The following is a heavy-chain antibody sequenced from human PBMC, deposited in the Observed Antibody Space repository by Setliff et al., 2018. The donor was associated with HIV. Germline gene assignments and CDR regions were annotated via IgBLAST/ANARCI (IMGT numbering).Heavy chain of an antibody. D-gene: IGHD3-22*01. J-gene: IGHJ4*02. CDR3: AKIQNPQGYYYDSSGYYPHPGSPDY. CDR2: IKTDGSEK. CDR1: GLIFSSYE. V-gene: IGHV3-30*02. Sequence: PGGSLRLSCAASGLIFSSYEMNWVRQAPGKGPEWVANIKTDGSEKFYADSVKGRFTISRDNSKNTLYLQMNSLRAEDTAVYYCAKIQNPQGYYYDSSGYYPHPGSPDYWGQGTLVTVSS.